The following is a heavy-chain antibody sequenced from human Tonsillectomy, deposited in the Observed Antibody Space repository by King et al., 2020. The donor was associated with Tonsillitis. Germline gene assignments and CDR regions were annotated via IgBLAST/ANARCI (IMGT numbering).Heavy chain of an antibody. J-gene: IGHJ4*02. V-gene: IGHV3-23*04. D-gene: IGHD6-19*01. CDR3: AKSSSGWYGPYYFDY. CDR1: GFTFSSYA. Sequence: VQLVESGGGLVQPGGSLRLSCAASGFTFSSYAISWVRQAPGKGLEWVSAISGSGGSTYYADSVTGRFTISRDNSKNTLYLQMNSLRAEDTAVYYCAKSSSGWYGPYYFDYGGQGTRVTVSS. CDR2: ISGSGGST.